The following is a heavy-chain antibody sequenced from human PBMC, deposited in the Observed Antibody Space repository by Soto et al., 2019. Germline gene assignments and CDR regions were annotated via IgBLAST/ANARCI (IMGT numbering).Heavy chain of an antibody. CDR1: GFTFGDYA. V-gene: IGHV3-49*03. J-gene: IGHJ3*02. CDR3: TRDQSNYDAFDI. D-gene: IGHD4-4*01. Sequence: GGSLRLSCTASGFTFGDYAMSWFRQAPGKGLEWVGFIRSKAYGGTTEYAACVKSRFTISRDDSKSMDYLQMNSLKTEVSAVYYCTRDQSNYDAFDIWGQGTMVTVSS. CDR2: IRSKAYGGTT.